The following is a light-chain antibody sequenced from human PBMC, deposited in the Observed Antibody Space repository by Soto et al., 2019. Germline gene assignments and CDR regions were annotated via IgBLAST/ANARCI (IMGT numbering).Light chain of an antibody. CDR3: SSYTGGNPSDV. V-gene: IGLV2-8*01. Sequence: QSALTQPPSASGSPGQSVTLSCTGTSSDVGGYDYVSWYQQHPGKAPKLMIYEVTIRPSGVSDRFSGSKSGNTASLTVSGLQAEDEADYYCSSYTGGNPSDVFGTGTKLTVL. CDR2: EVT. CDR1: SSDVGGYDY. J-gene: IGLJ1*01.